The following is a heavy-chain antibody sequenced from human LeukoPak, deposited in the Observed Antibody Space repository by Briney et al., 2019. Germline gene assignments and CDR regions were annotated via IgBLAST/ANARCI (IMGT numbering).Heavy chain of an antibody. CDR2: IYYSGST. Sequence: SETLSLTCTVSGGSVSSGSYYWSWIRQPPGKGLEWIGYIYYSGSTNYNPSLKSRVTISVDTSKNQFPLKLSSVTAADTAVYYCARLPLGGNRYYFDYWGQGTLVTVSS. D-gene: IGHD4-23*01. J-gene: IGHJ4*02. V-gene: IGHV4-61*01. CDR1: GGSVSSGSYY. CDR3: ARLPLGGNRYYFDY.